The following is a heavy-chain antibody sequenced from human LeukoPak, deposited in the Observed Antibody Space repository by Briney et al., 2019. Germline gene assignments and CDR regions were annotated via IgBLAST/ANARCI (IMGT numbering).Heavy chain of an antibody. V-gene: IGHV3-48*03. J-gene: IGHJ4*02. CDR2: ISSSGSTI. CDR3: ARDSSGWYRASDFDY. D-gene: IGHD6-19*01. Sequence: GGSLRLSCAASGFTFSSYEMNLVRQAPGKGLEWISYISSSGSTIYYADSVKGRFTISRDNAKNSLYLQMNSLRAEDTAVYYCARDSSGWYRASDFDYWGQGTLVTVSS. CDR1: GFTFSSYE.